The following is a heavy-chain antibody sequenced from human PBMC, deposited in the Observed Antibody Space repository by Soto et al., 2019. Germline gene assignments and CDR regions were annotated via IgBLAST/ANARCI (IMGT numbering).Heavy chain of an antibody. CDR3: ARDDELLWFGESSLRYYYYGMDV. D-gene: IGHD3-10*01. CDR1: GFTFSSYW. V-gene: IGHV3-7*05. J-gene: IGHJ6*02. CDR2: IKQDGSEK. Sequence: GGSLRLSCAASGFTFSSYWMSWVRQAPGKGLEWVANIKQDGSEKYYVDSVKGRFTISRDNAKNPLYLQMNSLRAEDTAVYYCARDDELLWFGESSLRYYYYGMDVWGQGTTVTVSS.